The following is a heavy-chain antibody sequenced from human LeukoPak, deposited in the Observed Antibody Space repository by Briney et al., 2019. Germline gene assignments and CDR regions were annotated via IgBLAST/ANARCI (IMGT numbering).Heavy chain of an antibody. CDR3: ASLERATNEGYFDF. CDR1: GFTFSSYG. V-gene: IGHV3-30*02. D-gene: IGHD5-24*01. CDR2: IQNDGNNK. J-gene: IGHJ4*02. Sequence: GGSLRLSCAASGFTFSSYGMHWVRQAPGKGLEWVAFIQNDGNNKYYADSVKGRFTISRDNSKNTLYLQMNSLRVEDTAAYYCASLERATNEGYFDFWGQGTLVTVSS.